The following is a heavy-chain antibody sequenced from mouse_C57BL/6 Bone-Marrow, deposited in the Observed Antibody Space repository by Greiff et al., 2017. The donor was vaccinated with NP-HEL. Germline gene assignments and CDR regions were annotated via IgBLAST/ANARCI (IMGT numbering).Heavy chain of an antibody. CDR2: IDPSDSYS. Sequence: QVQLQQSGAELVMPGASVKLSCKASGYTFTSYWMHWVKQRPGQGLEWIGEIDPSDSYSTYNQKFKGKSRLTVDKSSSTAYMQLSSLTSEDSSVYYCARSNWDVWFAYWGQAALVTVST. V-gene: IGHV1-69*01. D-gene: IGHD4-1*01. J-gene: IGHJ3*01. CDR1: GYTFTSYW. CDR3: ARSNWDVWFAY.